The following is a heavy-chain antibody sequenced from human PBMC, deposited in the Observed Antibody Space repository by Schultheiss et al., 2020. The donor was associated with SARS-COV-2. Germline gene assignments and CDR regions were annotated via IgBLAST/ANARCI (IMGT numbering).Heavy chain of an antibody. J-gene: IGHJ4*02. CDR1: GFTFSSYA. Sequence: GGSLRLSCAASGFTFSSYAMHWVRQAPGKGLEWVAVISYDGSNKYYADSVKGRFTISRDNSKNTLYLQMNSLRAEDTAVYYCAWGSYFDYWGQGILVTVSS. D-gene: IGHD3-16*01. V-gene: IGHV3-30*04. CDR2: ISYDGSNK. CDR3: AWGSYFDY.